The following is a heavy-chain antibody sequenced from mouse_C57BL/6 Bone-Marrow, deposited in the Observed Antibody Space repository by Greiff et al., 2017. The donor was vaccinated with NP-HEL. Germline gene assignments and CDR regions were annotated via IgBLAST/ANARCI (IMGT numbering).Heavy chain of an antibody. CDR2: INPSSGYT. Sequence: QVQLQQSGAELAKPGASVKLSCKASGYTFTSYWMHWVKQRPGQGLEWIGYINPSSGYTKYNQKFKDKATLTADKSSSTAYMQLSSLTYEDSAVYYCAGSDYYGSSYEGYWYFDVWGTGTTVTVSS. D-gene: IGHD1-1*01. V-gene: IGHV1-7*01. CDR1: GYTFTSYW. J-gene: IGHJ1*03. CDR3: AGSDYYGSSYEGYWYFDV.